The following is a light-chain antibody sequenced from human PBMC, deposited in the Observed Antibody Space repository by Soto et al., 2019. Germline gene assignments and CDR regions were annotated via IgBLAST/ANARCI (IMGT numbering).Light chain of an antibody. Sequence: DIVMTQSPDSLAVSLGERATISCKSSQPLLSRSNNTNYLSWYQQKPGQPPKLPIYSASTRESRVPDRCTGSGSWTDFTRTITTLQDEDVAVYFYQQYYSAAWAFRQGTKVEIQ. CDR2: SAS. J-gene: IGKJ1*01. CDR3: QQYYSAAWA. V-gene: IGKV4-1*01. CDR1: QPLLSRSNNTNY.